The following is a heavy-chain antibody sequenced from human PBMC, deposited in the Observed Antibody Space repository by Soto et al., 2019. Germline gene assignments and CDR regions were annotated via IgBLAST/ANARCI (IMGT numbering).Heavy chain of an antibody. Sequence: GESLKISCEGSGYRFTNYWIGWVRQMPGKGLEWMGIIYPGDSETRYSPSFGGRVTISVDTSINTAYVQWSSLQASDTAIYYCARRVGTWPFHFDYWGQGTLVTVSS. CDR3: ARRVGTWPFHFDY. V-gene: IGHV5-51*01. J-gene: IGHJ4*02. CDR1: GYRFTNYW. CDR2: IYPGDSET.